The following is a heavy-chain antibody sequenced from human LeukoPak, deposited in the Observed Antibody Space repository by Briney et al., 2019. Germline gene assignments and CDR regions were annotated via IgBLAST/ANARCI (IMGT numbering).Heavy chain of an antibody. V-gene: IGHV3-23*01. J-gene: IGHJ3*02. CDR2: ISGSGDDP. D-gene: IGHD4-23*01. CDR3: AKALYGGNEGYAFDI. CDR1: GFTFSSYA. Sequence: PGGSLRLSCAASGFTFSSYAMSWVRQAPGKGLDWVSAISGSGDDPYYADSVKGRFTISRDNSKNTLYLQMNSLTAEDTAVYYCAKALYGGNEGYAFDIWGQGTMVTVSS.